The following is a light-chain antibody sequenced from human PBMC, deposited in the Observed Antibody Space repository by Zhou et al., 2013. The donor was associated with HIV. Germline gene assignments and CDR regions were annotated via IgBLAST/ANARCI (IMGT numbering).Light chain of an antibody. J-gene: IGKJ1*01. CDR1: QSVSSSY. V-gene: IGKV3-20*01. CDR3: HQYDHSPET. CDR2: GAS. Sequence: EIVLTQSPGTLSLSPGERATLSCRASQSVSSSYLAWYQQKPGQAPRLLIYGASSRATGIPDRFSGSGSGTDFTLTISRLEPEDFAIYYCHQYDHSPETFAQGTKVDIK.